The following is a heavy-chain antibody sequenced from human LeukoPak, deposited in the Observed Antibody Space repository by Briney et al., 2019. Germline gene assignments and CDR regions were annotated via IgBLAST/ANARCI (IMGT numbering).Heavy chain of an antibody. D-gene: IGHD4-23*01. CDR1: GGTFSSYA. V-gene: IGHV1-69*05. Sequence: ASVKVSXKASGGTFSSYAISWVRQAPGQGLEWMGGIIPIFGTANYAQKFQGRVTITTDESTSTAYMELSSLRSEDTAVYYCARDYGGNFDYWGQGTLVTVSS. CDR3: ARDYGGNFDY. CDR2: IIPIFGTA. J-gene: IGHJ4*02.